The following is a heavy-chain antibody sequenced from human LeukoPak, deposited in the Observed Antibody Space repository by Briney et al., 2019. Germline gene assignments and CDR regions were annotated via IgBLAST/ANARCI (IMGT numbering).Heavy chain of an antibody. CDR1: GFTFDDYA. V-gene: IGHV3-9*01. J-gene: IGHJ4*02. CDR2: ISWNSGDI. D-gene: IGHD5-24*01. CDR3: AKYSGYNYYFDY. Sequence: GGSLRLSCAASGFTFDDYAMHWVRQAPGKGLEWVSGISWNSGDIGYADSVKGRFTISRDNAKNSLYLQVNSLRAEDTALYYCAKYSGYNYYFDYWGQGTLVTVSS.